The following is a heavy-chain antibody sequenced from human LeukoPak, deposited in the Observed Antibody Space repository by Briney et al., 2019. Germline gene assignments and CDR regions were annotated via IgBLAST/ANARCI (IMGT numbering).Heavy chain of an antibody. CDR3: ARASRIAAATDYYYYYGMDV. V-gene: IGHV1-18*01. CDR1: GYTFTSYG. J-gene: IGHJ6*02. Sequence: ASAKVSCKASGYTFTSYGISWVRQAPGQGLEWMGWISAYNGNTNYAQKLQGRVTMTTDTSTSTAYMELRSLRSDDTAVYYCARASRIAAATDYYYYYGMDVWGQGTTVTVSS. CDR2: ISAYNGNT. D-gene: IGHD6-13*01.